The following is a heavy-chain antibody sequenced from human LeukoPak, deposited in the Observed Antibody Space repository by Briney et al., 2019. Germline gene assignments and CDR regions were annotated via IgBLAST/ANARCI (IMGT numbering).Heavy chain of an antibody. V-gene: IGHV3-53*01. J-gene: IGHJ4*02. CDR3: ARRAGAYSHPYDY. D-gene: IGHD4/OR15-4a*01. Sequence: GGSLRLSCAASGFTFSSDSMSWVRQAPGKGLEWVSFIYSGGSTHYSDSVKGRFTISRDISKNTLYLQMNSLRAEDTAVYYCARRAGAYSHPYDYWGQGTLVTVSS. CDR1: GFTFSSDS. CDR2: IYSGGST.